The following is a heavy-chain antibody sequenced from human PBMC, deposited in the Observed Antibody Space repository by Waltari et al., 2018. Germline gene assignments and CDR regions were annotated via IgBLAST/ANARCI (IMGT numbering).Heavy chain of an antibody. Sequence: LVQSGAAVMKPGASVQVSCKASRDAVTEHYIHWVRQAPGQGVEWTGWGSPKDGVTNNAERCAGRITVTWDSSISTADMEFSGLTSGDTAVYFCAREYCGGDCRLFDYWGQGTLVTVSS. V-gene: IGHV1-2*02. J-gene: IGHJ4*02. CDR1: RDAVTEHY. CDR2: GSPKDGVT. CDR3: AREYCGGDCRLFDY. D-gene: IGHD2-21*02.